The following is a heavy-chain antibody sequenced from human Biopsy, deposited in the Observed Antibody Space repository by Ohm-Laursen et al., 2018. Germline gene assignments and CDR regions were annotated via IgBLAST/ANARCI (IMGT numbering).Heavy chain of an antibody. CDR3: ARDGEAKYCKHGVCPSDF. V-gene: IGHV3-21*01. J-gene: IGHJ4*02. CDR2: ISASGNHI. CDR1: GFTLSGFS. Sequence: LSLTCAASGFTLSGFSMNWVRQAPGKGLEWVSSISASGNHIYYTDSVKGRFTVSRDNGKNSVYLQMNSLRVEDTAVYYCARDGEAKYCKHGVCPSDFWGQGTLVTVSS. D-gene: IGHD2-8*01.